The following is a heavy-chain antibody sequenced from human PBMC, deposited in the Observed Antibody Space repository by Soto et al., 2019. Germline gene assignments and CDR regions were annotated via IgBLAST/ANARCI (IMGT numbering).Heavy chain of an antibody. Sequence: QVQLQESGPGLVKPSQTLSLTCTVSGGSISSGGYYWSWIRQHPGKGLEWIGYIYYSGSTYYNPSLKSRVTISVDTSKNQFSLKLSSVTAADTAVYYCARCHYDFWSGFYYYYYMDVWGKGTTVTVSS. J-gene: IGHJ6*03. D-gene: IGHD3-3*01. CDR2: IYYSGST. CDR1: GGSISSGGYY. CDR3: ARCHYDFWSGFYYYYYMDV. V-gene: IGHV4-31*03.